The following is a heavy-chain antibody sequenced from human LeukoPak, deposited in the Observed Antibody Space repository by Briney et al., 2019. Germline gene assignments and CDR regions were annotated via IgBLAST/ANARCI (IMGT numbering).Heavy chain of an antibody. CDR2: INHSGST. V-gene: IGHV4-34*01. D-gene: IGHD6-19*01. Sequence: TSETLSLTCAVYGGSFSGYYWSWIRQPPGKGLEWIGEINHSGSTNYNPSLKSRVTISVDTSKSQFSLKLTSVTAADTAVYYCAKHGPSSGSNWYFDLWGRDILVAVFS. J-gene: IGHJ2*01. CDR3: AKHGPSSGSNWYFDL. CDR1: GGSFSGYY.